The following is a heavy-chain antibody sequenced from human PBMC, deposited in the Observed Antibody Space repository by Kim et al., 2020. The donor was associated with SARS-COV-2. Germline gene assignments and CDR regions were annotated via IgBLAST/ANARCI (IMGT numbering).Heavy chain of an antibody. V-gene: IGHV3-48*02. CDR3: ARVGPGGYTVHY. CDR2: ISSTSKNI. Sequence: GGSLRLSCAASGFTFSIYSIDWVRRAPGKGLEWIIYISSTSKNIYYADSVKGRFTVSRDNAENSVYLQMDSLTDEDTAIYYCARVGPGGYTVHYWGQGTPVTVSS. J-gene: IGHJ4*02. D-gene: IGHD5-12*01. CDR1: GFTFSIYS.